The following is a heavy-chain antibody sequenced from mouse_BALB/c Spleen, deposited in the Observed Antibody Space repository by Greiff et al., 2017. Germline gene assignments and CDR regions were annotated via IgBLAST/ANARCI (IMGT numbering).Heavy chain of an antibody. V-gene: IGHV1S81*02. D-gene: IGHD2-10*02. CDR3: TSTYGNSAWFAY. Sequence: VQLQQPGAELVKPGASVKLSCKASGYTFTSYYMYWVKQRPGQGLEWIGEINPSNGGTNFNEKFKSKATLTVDKSSSTAYMQLSSLTSEDSAVYYCTSTYGNSAWFAYWGQGTLVTVSA. CDR1: GYTFTSYY. CDR2: INPSNGGT. J-gene: IGHJ3*01.